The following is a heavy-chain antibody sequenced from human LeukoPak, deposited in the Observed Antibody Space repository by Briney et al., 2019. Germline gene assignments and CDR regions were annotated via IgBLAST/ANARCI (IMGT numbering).Heavy chain of an antibody. CDR1: GFSFSTYW. CDR2: INGDGSST. J-gene: IGHJ4*02. Sequence: GGSLRLSCAASGFSFSTYWMHWVRQASGKGLVWVSRINGDGSSTNYADSVKGRFTISRDNAKNSLYLQMNSLRAEDTALYYCAKDIGDSSGYFQSWGQGTLVTVSS. D-gene: IGHD3-22*01. CDR3: AKDIGDSSGYFQS. V-gene: IGHV3-74*01.